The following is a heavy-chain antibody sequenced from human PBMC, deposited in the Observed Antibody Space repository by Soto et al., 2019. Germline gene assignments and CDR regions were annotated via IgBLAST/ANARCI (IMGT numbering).Heavy chain of an antibody. Sequence: QVQLQQWGAGLLKPSETLSLTCAVYGGSFSGYYWSWIRQPPGKGLEWIGEIDHGGSTNYNPSLESRVTISFDTSRNQFSLKLKSVTAEDTAVYFCARVGGYSYHLYGMDVWGQGTTVTVSS. J-gene: IGHJ6*02. CDR3: ARVGGYSYHLYGMDV. CDR2: IDHGGST. V-gene: IGHV4-34*01. CDR1: GGSFSGYY. D-gene: IGHD5-18*01.